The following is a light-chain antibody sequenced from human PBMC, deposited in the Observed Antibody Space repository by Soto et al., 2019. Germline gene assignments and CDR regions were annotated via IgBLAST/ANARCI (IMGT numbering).Light chain of an antibody. CDR1: QSITGW. Sequence: DIQMTQSPSTLAASVGDRVSITCRASQSITGWLAWFQQKPGKAPKLLIYAASTLQSGVPSRFSGSGSGTDFTLTISSLQPEDVATYYCQKYNSASPFGPGTKVDIK. V-gene: IGKV1-27*01. J-gene: IGKJ3*01. CDR2: AAS. CDR3: QKYNSASP.